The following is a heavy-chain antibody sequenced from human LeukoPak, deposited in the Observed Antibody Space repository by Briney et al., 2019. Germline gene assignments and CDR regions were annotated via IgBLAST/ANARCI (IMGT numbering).Heavy chain of an antibody. CDR2: ISAYNGNT. CDR3: ANHRIEEGDY. D-gene: IGHD1-14*01. J-gene: IGHJ4*02. CDR1: GYTFTSYG. V-gene: IGHV1-18*03. Sequence: ASVKVSCKASGYTFTSYGISWVRQAPGQGLEWMGWISAYNGNTNYAQKLQGRVTMTTDTSTSTAYMELSSQRSEDIDDYYCANHRIEEGDYWGQGTLVTVSS.